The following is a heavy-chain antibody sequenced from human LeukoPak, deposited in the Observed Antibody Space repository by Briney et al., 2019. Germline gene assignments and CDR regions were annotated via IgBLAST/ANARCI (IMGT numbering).Heavy chain of an antibody. CDR2: ISNDGTNE. J-gene: IGHJ1*01. CDR1: RFTFSTYA. CDR3: ARDRIAVAGMGAFQH. Sequence: GRSLRLSCAASRFTFSTYAMHWVRQAPGKGLEWVAGISNDGTNEDHADSVKGRSTISRDNSKNTLYLQMNSLRAEDAAIYYCARDRIAVAGMGAFQHWGQGTLVTVSS. V-gene: IGHV3-30-3*01. D-gene: IGHD6-19*01.